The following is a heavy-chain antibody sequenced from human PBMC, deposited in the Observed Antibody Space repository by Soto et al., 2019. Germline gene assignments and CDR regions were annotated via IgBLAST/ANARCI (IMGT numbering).Heavy chain of an antibody. CDR1: GYTFNSFG. D-gene: IGHD3-22*01. Sequence: QVHLEQSGDEVRKPGASVKVSCKASGYTFNSFGINWGRQAPGQGLEWLGWISAYNGNTTYAQKYHGRVTMTADTSPPSAYLELTSLRSDDTAVYYCAREFQYDSGGFHELYFWGQGTLVIVSS. V-gene: IGHV1-18*04. J-gene: IGHJ4*02. CDR2: ISAYNGNT. CDR3: AREFQYDSGGFHELYF.